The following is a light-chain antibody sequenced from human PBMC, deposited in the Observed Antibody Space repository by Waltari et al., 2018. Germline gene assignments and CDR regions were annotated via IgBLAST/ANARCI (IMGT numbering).Light chain of an antibody. CDR2: AFN. Sequence: QSTLTQPASVSGSRGQAITITCTGTRSDIGGYDFVSWYQQFPGKAPKLIIYAFNHRPSVGSDRFSGFNAGNPASLTISGLQTEDEAEYFCSSYTSTNTHVVFGGGTKLTVL. CDR3: SSYTSTNTHVV. J-gene: IGLJ2*01. CDR1: RSDIGGYDF. V-gene: IGLV2-14*03.